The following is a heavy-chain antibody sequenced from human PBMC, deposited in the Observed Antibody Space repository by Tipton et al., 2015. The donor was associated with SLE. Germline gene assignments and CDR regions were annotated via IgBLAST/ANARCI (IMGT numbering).Heavy chain of an antibody. V-gene: IGHV3-21*03. Sequence: SLRLSCAASGFTFSFYTMNWVRQAPGKGLEWVSSLSSSNYHKYHADSVEGRFTISRDNAKNSLYLQMNSLRAEDTATYYCARGLEEATTLTAFDVWGPGTAVTVSS. CDR1: GFTFSFYT. J-gene: IGHJ3*01. CDR2: LSSSNYHK. CDR3: ARGLEEATTLTAFDV. D-gene: IGHD3-16*01.